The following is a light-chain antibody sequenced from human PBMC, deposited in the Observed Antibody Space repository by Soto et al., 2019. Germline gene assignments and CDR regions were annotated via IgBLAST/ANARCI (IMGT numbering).Light chain of an antibody. CDR1: QTISSW. J-gene: IGKJ1*01. CDR3: QHYNSYSEA. CDR2: KAS. Sequence: DIQMTQSPSTLSGSVGDRVTITCRASQTISSWLAWYQQKPGKATKLLIYKASTLKSGVPSRFSGSGSGTEFTLTISSLQPDEFATYYCQHYNSYSEAFGQGTKVDIK. V-gene: IGKV1-5*03.